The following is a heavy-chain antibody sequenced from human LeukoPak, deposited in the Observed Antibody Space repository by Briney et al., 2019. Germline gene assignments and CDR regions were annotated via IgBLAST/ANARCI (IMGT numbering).Heavy chain of an antibody. CDR3: AYSSGYYYEWYFQH. D-gene: IGHD3-22*01. V-gene: IGHV3-72*01. Sequence: QPGGSLRLSCAASGFTFGDHYMDWVRQAPGKGLEWVGRTRNKANSYTTEYAASVKGRFTISRDDSKNSLYLQMNSLKTEDTAVYYCAYSSGYYYEWYFQHWGQGTLVTVSS. CDR2: TRNKANSYTT. J-gene: IGHJ1*01. CDR1: GFTFGDHY.